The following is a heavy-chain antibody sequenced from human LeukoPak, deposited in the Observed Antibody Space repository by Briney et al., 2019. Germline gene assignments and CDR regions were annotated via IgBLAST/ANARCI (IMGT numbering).Heavy chain of an antibody. V-gene: IGHV4-39*01. CDR3: ARHRFLGQQLVHPYFDY. CDR1: GGSISSSSYY. CDR2: IYYSGST. D-gene: IGHD6-13*01. Sequence: SETLSLTCTVSGGSISSSSYYLGWIRQPPGKGLEWIGSIYYSGSTYYNPSLKSRVTISVDTSKNQFSLKLSSVTAADTAVYYCARHRFLGQQLVHPYFDYWGQGTLVTVSS. J-gene: IGHJ4*02.